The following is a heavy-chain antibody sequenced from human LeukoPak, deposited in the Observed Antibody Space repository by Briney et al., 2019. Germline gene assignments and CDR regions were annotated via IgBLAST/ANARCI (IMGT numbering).Heavy chain of an antibody. V-gene: IGHV1-69*01. CDR1: GGTFSTYA. J-gene: IGHJ4*02. CDR3: ARVSYDYVWGSYRELDY. CDR2: IIPVIDTT. D-gene: IGHD3-16*02. Sequence: ASVKVSCKASGGTFSTYASGWVRQAPGPGLEWMGGIIPVIDTTNYAQKFQGRVTITADESTSTAYMELSSLRSDDTAVYYCARVSYDYVWGSYRELDYWGQGTLVTVSS.